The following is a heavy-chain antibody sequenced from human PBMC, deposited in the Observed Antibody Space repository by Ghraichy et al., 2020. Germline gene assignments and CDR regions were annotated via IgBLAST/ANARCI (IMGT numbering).Heavy chain of an antibody. Sequence: LSLTCAASGFTVSSNYMSWVRQAPGKGLEWVSVIYSGGSTYYADSVKGRFTISRDNSKNTLYLQMNSLRAEDTAVYYCARDLFSVAGTDYWGQGTLVTVSS. CDR3: ARDLFSVAGTDY. J-gene: IGHJ4*02. D-gene: IGHD6-19*01. CDR2: IYSGGST. CDR1: GFTVSSNY. V-gene: IGHV3-53*01.